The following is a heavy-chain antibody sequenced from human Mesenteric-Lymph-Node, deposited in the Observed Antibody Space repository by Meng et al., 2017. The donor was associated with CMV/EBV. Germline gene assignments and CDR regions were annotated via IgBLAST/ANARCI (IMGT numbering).Heavy chain of an antibody. CDR3: ARVERGTPSGIDV. CDR2: VSYSGST. J-gene: IGHJ6*02. Sequence: SETLSLTCTVSGGSISSNYYWGWIRQPPGKGLEWIGIVSYSGSTYYNPFLKSRVTISVDTSKTHFSLKVSSVTAADTAVYYCARVERGTPSGIDVWGQGTTVTVSS. CDR1: GGSISSNYY. V-gene: IGHV4-39*07. D-gene: IGHD1-7*01.